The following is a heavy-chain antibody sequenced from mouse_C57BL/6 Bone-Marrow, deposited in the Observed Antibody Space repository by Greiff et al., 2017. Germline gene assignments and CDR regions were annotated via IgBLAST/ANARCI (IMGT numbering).Heavy chain of an antibody. D-gene: IGHD1-1*01. CDR1: GYTFTSYW. V-gene: IGHV1-64*01. CDR3: AGELLRVY. J-gene: IGHJ2*01. CDR2: IHPNSGST. Sequence: VQLQQPGAELVKPGASVKLSCKASGYTFTSYWMHWVKQSPGQGLEWIGRIHPNSGSTNYNEKFKSKATLTVDKSSSTAYMQLSSLTSDDSSVYYWAGELLRVYWGQGTTLTVSS.